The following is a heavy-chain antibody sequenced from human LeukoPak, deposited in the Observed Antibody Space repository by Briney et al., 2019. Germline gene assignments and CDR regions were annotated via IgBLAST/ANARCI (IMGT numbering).Heavy chain of an antibody. CDR2: IYYTGST. CDR1: GGSISSYY. J-gene: IGHJ4*02. V-gene: IGHV4-59*01. CDR3: ARDRPGGSSLDY. D-gene: IGHD6-13*01. Sequence: KPSETLSLTCTVSGGSISSYYWNWIRQPPGKGLEWIGYIYYTGSTNYNPSLKSRVTISVDTSKNQFSLKLSSVTAADTAVYYCARDRPGGSSLDYWGQGTLVTVSS.